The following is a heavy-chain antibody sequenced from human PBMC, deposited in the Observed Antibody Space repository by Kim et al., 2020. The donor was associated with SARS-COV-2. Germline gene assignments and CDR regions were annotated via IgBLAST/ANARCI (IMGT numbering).Heavy chain of an antibody. CDR1: GGSISSYY. Sequence: SETLSLTCTVSGGSISSYYWSWIRQPPGKGLEWIGYIYYSGSTNYNPSLKSRVTISVDTSKNQFSLKLSSVTAADTAVYYCARDFRHRPLWFGEIATNWFDPWGQGTLVTVSS. D-gene: IGHD3-10*01. CDR3: ARDFRHRPLWFGEIATNWFDP. J-gene: IGHJ5*02. V-gene: IGHV4-59*13. CDR2: IYYSGST.